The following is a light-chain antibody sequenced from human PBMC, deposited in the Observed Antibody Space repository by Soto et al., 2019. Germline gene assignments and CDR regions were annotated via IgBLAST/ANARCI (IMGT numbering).Light chain of an antibody. V-gene: IGKV3-11*01. Sequence: EIVLTQSPATLSLSPGERATLSCRASQSVSSYLAWYQQKPGQAPRLLIYDASNRTTGIPARFSGSGSGTDFTLTISSLEPEDFAVYYYQQRSNWPLTFGAGTKVEIK. CDR2: DAS. CDR1: QSVSSY. J-gene: IGKJ4*01. CDR3: QQRSNWPLT.